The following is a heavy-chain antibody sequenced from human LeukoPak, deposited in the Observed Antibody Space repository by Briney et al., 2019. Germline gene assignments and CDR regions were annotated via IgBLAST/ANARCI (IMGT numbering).Heavy chain of an antibody. CDR2: IIPIFGTA. CDR3: AREATIFGVANHYYYYMDV. V-gene: IGHV1-69*05. Sequence: SVKVSCKASGGTFSSYAISWVRQAPGQGLEWMGRIIPIFGTANYAQKFQGRVTITTDESTSTAYMELSSLRSEDTAVYYCAREATIFGVANHYYYYMDVWGKGTTVTVSS. CDR1: GGTFSSYA. D-gene: IGHD3-3*01. J-gene: IGHJ6*03.